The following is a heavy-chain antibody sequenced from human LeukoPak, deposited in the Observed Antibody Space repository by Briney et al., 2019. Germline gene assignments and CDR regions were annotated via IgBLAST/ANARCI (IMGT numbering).Heavy chain of an antibody. CDR1: GFTFDDYA. J-gene: IGHJ4*02. V-gene: IGHV3-9*01. CDR3: AKDRARKYYDSSGLDY. CDR2: ISWNSGSI. D-gene: IGHD3-22*01. Sequence: GGSLRLFCAASGFTFDDYAMHWVRQAPGKGLEWVSGISWNSGSIGYADSVKGRSTISRDNAKNSLYLQMNSPRAEDTALYYCAKDRARKYYDSSGLDYWGQGTLVTVSS.